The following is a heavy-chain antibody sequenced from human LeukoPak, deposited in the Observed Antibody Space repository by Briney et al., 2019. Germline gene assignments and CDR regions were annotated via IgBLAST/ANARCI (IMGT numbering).Heavy chain of an antibody. CDR2: ISGDGGCT. V-gene: IGHV3-43*02. CDR1: GFTFDDYA. J-gene: IGHJ4*02. Sequence: PGGSLRLSCAASGFTFDDYAMHWVRQAPGQGLEWVSLISGDGGCTYYADSVKGRFTISRDNSKNSLYLQMNSLRTEDTALYYCAKDIGEHWALRAAAGRGSDYWGQGTLVTVSS. CDR3: AKDIGEHWALRAAAGRGSDY. D-gene: IGHD6-13*01.